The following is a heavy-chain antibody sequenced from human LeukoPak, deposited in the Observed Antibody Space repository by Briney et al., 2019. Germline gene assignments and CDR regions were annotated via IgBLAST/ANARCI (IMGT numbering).Heavy chain of an antibody. CDR2: MKQGGREK. J-gene: IGHJ4*02. Sequence: GGSLRLSCTASGFSFSTFWMNWVRQAPGKGLEWVANMKQGGREKHYVDSVKGRFTISRDNARNSLYLQMNSLRAEDSAVYYCARDDVGALDYWGQGTLVTVSS. V-gene: IGHV3-7*01. CDR3: ARDDVGALDY. D-gene: IGHD3-16*01. CDR1: GFSFSTFW.